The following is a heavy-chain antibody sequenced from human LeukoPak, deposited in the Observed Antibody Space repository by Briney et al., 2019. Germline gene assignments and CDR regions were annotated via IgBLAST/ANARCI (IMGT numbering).Heavy chain of an antibody. Sequence: SETLSLTCAVYGGSFSGYYWSWIRQPPGKGLEWIGEINHSRSTNYNPSPNSRVTISVDPSKHQSSLKLSSVTAADTAVYYCASGTDSQAYWGQGTLVTVSS. CDR2: INHSRST. CDR1: GGSFSGYY. V-gene: IGHV4-34*01. CDR3: ASGTDSQAY. D-gene: IGHD2-15*01. J-gene: IGHJ4*02.